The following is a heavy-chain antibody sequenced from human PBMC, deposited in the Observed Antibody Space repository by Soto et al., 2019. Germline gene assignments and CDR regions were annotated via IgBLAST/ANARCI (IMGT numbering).Heavy chain of an antibody. CDR1: GFNFNSYA. CDR3: AKSLGELSSRRNYYYYYGMDV. V-gene: IGHV3-30*18. Sequence: PGGSLRLSCAASGFNFNSYAMHWVRQAPGKGLEWVAVISYDGSNEFYGDSVKGRFTISRDNSKSTLYLQMNSLRAEDTAVYYCAKSLGELSSRRNYYYYYGMDVWGQGTTVTVSS. J-gene: IGHJ6*02. D-gene: IGHD3-16*02. CDR2: ISYDGSNE.